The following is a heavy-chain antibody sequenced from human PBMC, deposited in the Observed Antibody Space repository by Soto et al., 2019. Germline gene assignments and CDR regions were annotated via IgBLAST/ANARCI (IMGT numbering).Heavy chain of an antibody. D-gene: IGHD2-15*01. J-gene: IGHJ5*02. V-gene: IGHV1-18*01. CDR1: GYTFTSYG. CDR3: ARDRRDQQLLNNWFDP. Sequence: QVQLVQSGAEVKKPGASVKVSCKASGYTFTSYGISWVRQAPGQGLEWMGWISAYNGNTNYAQKLQGRVTMTTDTPTSTAYMELRSLRSDDTAVYYCARDRRDQQLLNNWFDPWGQGTLVTVSS. CDR2: ISAYNGNT.